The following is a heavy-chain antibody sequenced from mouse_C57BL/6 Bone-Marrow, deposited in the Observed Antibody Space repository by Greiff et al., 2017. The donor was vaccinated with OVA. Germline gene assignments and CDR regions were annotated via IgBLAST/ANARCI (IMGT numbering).Heavy chain of an antibody. J-gene: IGHJ4*01. Sequence: QVQLQQPGAELVKPGASVKLSCKASGYTFTSYWMHWVKQRPGQGLEWIGMIHPNSGSTNYNEKFKSKATLTVDKSSSTAYMQLSSLTSEDSAVYYCARGGGRVWYLYYYAMDYWGQGTSVTVSS. CDR1: GYTFTSYW. D-gene: IGHD2-10*02. V-gene: IGHV1-64*01. CDR3: ARGGGRVWYLYYYAMDY. CDR2: IHPNSGST.